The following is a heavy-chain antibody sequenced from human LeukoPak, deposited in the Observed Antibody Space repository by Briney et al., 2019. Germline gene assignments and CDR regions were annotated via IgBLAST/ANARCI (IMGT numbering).Heavy chain of an antibody. J-gene: IGHJ4*02. D-gene: IGHD6-19*01. CDR2: ISAYNGNT. V-gene: IGHV1-18*01. Sequence: GASVKVSCKASGYTFTSYGISWVRQAPGQGLEWMGWISAYNGNTNYAQKLQGRVTMTTDTSTSTAYMELSSLRSEDTAVYYCATADIRLVTKWDYWGQGTLVTVSS. CDR1: GYTFTSYG. CDR3: ATADIRLVTKWDY.